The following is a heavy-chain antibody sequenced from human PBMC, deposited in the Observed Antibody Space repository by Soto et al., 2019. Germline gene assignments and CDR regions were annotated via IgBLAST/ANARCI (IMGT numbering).Heavy chain of an antibody. J-gene: IGHJ4*02. CDR2: ISSNGGST. CDR3: ARDPGSYHFDY. CDR1: RFTFSSYA. Sequence: HPLGSLRLSCAASRFTFSSYAIHGVLQAPGKGLEYVSAISSNGGSTYYANSVKGRFTISRDNSKNTLYLQMGSLRAEDMAVYYCARDPGSYHFDYWGQGTLVTVS. V-gene: IGHV3-64*01. D-gene: IGHD1-26*01.